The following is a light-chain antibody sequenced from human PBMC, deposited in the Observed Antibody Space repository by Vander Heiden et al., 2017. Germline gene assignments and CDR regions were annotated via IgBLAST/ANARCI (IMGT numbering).Light chain of an antibody. CDR1: QSVSSSY. V-gene: IGKV3-20*01. CDR2: GAS. CDR3: QQYGSSPVT. J-gene: IGKJ2*01. Sequence: DIVLTQSPGTLSLSPGERATLSCRTSQSVSSSYLAWYQQKPGQAPRLLIYGASSRATGIPDRFSGSGSGTDFTLTISRLEPEDFAVYYCQQYGSSPVTFGQGTKLEIK.